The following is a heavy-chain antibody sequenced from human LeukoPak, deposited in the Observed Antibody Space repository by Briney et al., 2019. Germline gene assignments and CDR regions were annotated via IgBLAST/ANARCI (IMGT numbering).Heavy chain of an antibody. J-gene: IGHJ4*02. CDR3: ARESWRHFDY. CDR2: ISAYNGNT. Sequence: ASVKVSCKASGYTFTSYGISWVRQAPGQGLEWMGWISAYNGNTDYAQKLQGRVTMTRDTSTSTVYMELSSLRSEDTAVYYCARESWRHFDYWGQGTLVTVSS. D-gene: IGHD3-10*01. V-gene: IGHV1-18*01. CDR1: GYTFTSYG.